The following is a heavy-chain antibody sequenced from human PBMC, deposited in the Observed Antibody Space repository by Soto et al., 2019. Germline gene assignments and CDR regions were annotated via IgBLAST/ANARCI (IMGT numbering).Heavy chain of an antibody. J-gene: IGHJ6*03. D-gene: IGHD3-10*01. Sequence: SETLSLTCAVYGGSFSGYYWSWIRQPPGKGLEWIGEINHSGSTNYNPSLKSRVTISVDTSKNQFSLKLSSVTAADTAVYYCARGLVGWYYGSGSYYPSYYYYYMDVWGKGTTVTVSS. CDR3: ARGLVGWYYGSGSYYPSYYYYYMDV. CDR2: INHSGST. V-gene: IGHV4-34*01. CDR1: GGSFSGYY.